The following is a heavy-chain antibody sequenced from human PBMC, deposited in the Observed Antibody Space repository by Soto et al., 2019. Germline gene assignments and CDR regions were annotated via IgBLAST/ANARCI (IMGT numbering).Heavy chain of an antibody. CDR1: GGSISSSSYY. V-gene: IGHV4-61*01. J-gene: IGHJ4*02. D-gene: IGHD1-20*01. CDR2: VYYSGST. CDR3: ARGSGVITGSKFDD. Sequence: PSETLSLTCTVSGGSISSSSYYWSWIRQPPGKGLEWIGYVYYSGSTNYNPSLKSRVTISVDTSKNQFSLKLSSVTAADTAMYYCARGSGVITGSKFDDWGQGTLVTVSS.